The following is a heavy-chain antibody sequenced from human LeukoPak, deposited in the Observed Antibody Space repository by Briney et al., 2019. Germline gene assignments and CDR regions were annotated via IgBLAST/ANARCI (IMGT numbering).Heavy chain of an antibody. CDR2: IYYSGST. CDR3: ARHTLDTAMVMFDY. J-gene: IGHJ4*02. D-gene: IGHD5-18*01. CDR1: GGSFSGYY. Sequence: TSETLSLTCAVYGGSFSGYYWSWIRQPPGKGLEWIGYIYYSGSTNYNPSLKSRVTISVDTSKNQFSLKLSSVTAADTAVYYCARHTLDTAMVMFDYWGQGTLVTVSS. V-gene: IGHV4-59*08.